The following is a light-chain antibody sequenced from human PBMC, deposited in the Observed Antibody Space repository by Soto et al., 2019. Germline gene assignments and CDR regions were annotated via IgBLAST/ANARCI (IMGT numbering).Light chain of an antibody. CDR2: EVS. Sequence: QSVLTQPASVSGSPGQSITISCTGTSSDVGGYNYVSWYQQHPGKAPKLMIYEVSNRPSGVSNRFSGSKSGNTASLTISGIQAEDEADYYCSSYTSSSTTYVFGTGTKLTVL. J-gene: IGLJ1*01. CDR3: SSYTSSSTTYV. CDR1: SSDVGGYNY. V-gene: IGLV2-14*01.